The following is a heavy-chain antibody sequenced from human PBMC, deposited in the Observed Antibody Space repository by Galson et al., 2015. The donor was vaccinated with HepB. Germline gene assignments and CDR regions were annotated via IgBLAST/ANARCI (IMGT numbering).Heavy chain of an antibody. V-gene: IGHV1-18*01. CDR1: GYSFTNYG. Sequence: SVKVSCKASGYSFTNYGISWVRQAPGQGLEWMGWVSAYDGDTNYAQKFQGRLTMTTDTSTSTAYVELRSLRSDDTAVYYCARDLEYCGSSSCYRDLFDPWGQGTLVIVSS. D-gene: IGHD4-23*01. J-gene: IGHJ5*02. CDR3: ARDLEYCGSSSCYRDLFDP. CDR2: VSAYDGDT.